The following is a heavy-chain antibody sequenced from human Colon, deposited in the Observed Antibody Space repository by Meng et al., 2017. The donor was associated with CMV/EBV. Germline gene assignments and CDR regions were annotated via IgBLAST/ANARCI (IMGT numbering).Heavy chain of an antibody. Sequence: LETLSLTCAVYGGSFSGYYWSWIRQPPGKGLEWIGEINHSGSTNYNPSLKSRVTISVDTSKNQFSLKLSSVTAADTAVYYCARGSYCSSTSCYHYFDYWGQGTLVTVSS. D-gene: IGHD2-2*01. CDR3: ARGSYCSSTSCYHYFDY. J-gene: IGHJ4*02. CDR2: INHSGST. V-gene: IGHV4-34*01. CDR1: GGSFSGYY.